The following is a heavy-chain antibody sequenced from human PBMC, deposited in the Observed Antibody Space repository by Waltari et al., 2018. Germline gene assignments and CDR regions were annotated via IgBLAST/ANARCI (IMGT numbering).Heavy chain of an antibody. J-gene: IGHJ4*02. Sequence: EVQLVDSGGALVQPGSSLRLSCVSSGFPFGTYWMHWVRQAPGKGLMWVAHIESDESRTTYAESVKGRFTISRDNAKNTVYLQMNSLRDEDTAVYYCVRDEPGDGLDYWGQGTLVTVSS. CDR2: IESDESRT. CDR1: GFPFGTYW. CDR3: VRDEPGDGLDY. V-gene: IGHV3-74*03. D-gene: IGHD7-27*01.